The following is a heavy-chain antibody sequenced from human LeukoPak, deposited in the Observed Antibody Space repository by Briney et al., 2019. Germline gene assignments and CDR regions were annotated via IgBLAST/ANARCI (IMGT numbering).Heavy chain of an antibody. J-gene: IGHJ4*02. D-gene: IGHD3-22*01. CDR3: ARDDSSRDGSGGYHD. Sequence: PSETLSLTCTVSGDSINSYHWSWIRQSAGKGLQWIGRVHISGSTNYSPSLRSRVAISMDKSKNQFSLKLNSVTAADTAVYYCARDDSSRDGSGGYHDWGQGTLVTVSS. CDR2: VHISGST. CDR1: GDSINSYH. V-gene: IGHV4-4*07.